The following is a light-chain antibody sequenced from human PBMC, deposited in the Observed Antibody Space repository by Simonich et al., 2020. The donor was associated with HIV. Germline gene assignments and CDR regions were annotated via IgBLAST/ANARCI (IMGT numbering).Light chain of an antibody. CDR1: SSDVGGYNY. J-gene: IGLJ3*02. V-gene: IGLV2-23*02. Sequence: QSALTQAASVSGSPGKSITISCTGNSSDVGGYNYVSWYQQHPGKAPKLIISEVTKRPSGVSNRFSGSKSGNTASLTVSGLQAEDEADYYCCSYAGSSTWVFGGGSKLTVL. CDR2: EVT. CDR3: CSYAGSSTWV.